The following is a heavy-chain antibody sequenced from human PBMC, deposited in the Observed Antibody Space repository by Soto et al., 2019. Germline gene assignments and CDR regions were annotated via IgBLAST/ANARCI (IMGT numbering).Heavy chain of an antibody. Sequence: QVQLVQSGAEVKKPGASVKVSCKASGYTFTSYGISWVRQAPGQGLEWMGWISAYNGNTNYAQKLQGRVTMTTDTATRTAYMELRSLRSDDTAVYYCARDPPTIASAGREDYWGQGTLVTVSS. J-gene: IGHJ4*02. D-gene: IGHD6-13*01. V-gene: IGHV1-18*01. CDR1: GYTFTSYG. CDR3: ARDPPTIASAGREDY. CDR2: ISAYNGNT.